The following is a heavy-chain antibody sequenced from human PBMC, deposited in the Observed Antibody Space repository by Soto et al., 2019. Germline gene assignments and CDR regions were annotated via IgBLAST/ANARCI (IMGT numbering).Heavy chain of an antibody. J-gene: IGHJ4*02. CDR2: IWYDGSNK. CDR1: GFTFSSYG. Sequence: QVQLVESGGGVVQPGRSLRLSCAASGFTFSSYGMHWVRQAPGKGLEWVAVIWYDGSNKYYADSVKGRFTISGDNSKNARYLQMNSLRAEDTAVYYGAREPYGSGSYYWPAFDYWGQGTLVTVSS. D-gene: IGHD3-10*01. CDR3: AREPYGSGSYYWPAFDY. V-gene: IGHV3-33*01.